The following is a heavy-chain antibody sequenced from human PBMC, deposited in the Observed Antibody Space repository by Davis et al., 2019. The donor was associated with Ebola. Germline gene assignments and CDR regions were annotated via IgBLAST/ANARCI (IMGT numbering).Heavy chain of an antibody. J-gene: IGHJ4*02. V-gene: IGHV4-59*02. Sequence: SETLSLTCSVSGGSVGSDYWSWIRQSPGKGLEWIAFISNGGRTIYNPSLRGRVTISIDTSKNQFSLEVRSVTAADTAFYYCVRSDAYKTGYWGQGTLVTVSS. CDR1: GGSVGSDY. CDR2: ISNGGRT. D-gene: IGHD5-24*01. CDR3: VRSDAYKTGY.